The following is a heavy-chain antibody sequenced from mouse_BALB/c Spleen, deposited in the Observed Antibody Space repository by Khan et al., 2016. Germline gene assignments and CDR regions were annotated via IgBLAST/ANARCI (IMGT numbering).Heavy chain of an antibody. Sequence: QVQLQQSGAELMKPGASVKISCKATGYTFSNYWIEWVKQRPGHGLEWIGDILSGSDTNNYNEKFKGKATFTADTSSSTAYMQLSSLTSEDSAVYYCARAPYSANYDYVMDYWGQGTSVTVSS. CDR3: ARAPYSANYDYVMDY. D-gene: IGHD2-10*01. CDR1: GYTFSNYW. CDR2: ILSGSDTN. V-gene: IGHV1-9*01. J-gene: IGHJ4*01.